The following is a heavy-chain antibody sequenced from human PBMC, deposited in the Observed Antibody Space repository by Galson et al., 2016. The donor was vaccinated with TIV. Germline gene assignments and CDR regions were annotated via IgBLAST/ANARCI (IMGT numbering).Heavy chain of an antibody. CDR2: IYSAGDT. J-gene: IGHJ6*02. Sequence: SLRLSCAASEITVSRNYMSWVRQAPGGGLEWVSTIYSAGDTYYADSVKGRFTISRDNSKNTLYLQMSGLRTEDTAVYYCARDRYYEASGYYYYYYGMDVWGQGTTVTVSS. CDR1: EITVSRNY. D-gene: IGHD3-22*01. V-gene: IGHV3-66*02. CDR3: ARDRYYEASGYYYYYYGMDV.